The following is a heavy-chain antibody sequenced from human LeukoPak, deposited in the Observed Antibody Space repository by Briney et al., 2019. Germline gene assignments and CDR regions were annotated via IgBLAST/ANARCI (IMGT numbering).Heavy chain of an antibody. CDR1: GYSISSGYY. CDR2: IYTSGST. CDR3: ARGWLQSGFDS. Sequence: PSETLSLTCTVSGYSISSGYYWGWIRQPAGKGLEWIGRIYTSGSTNYNPSLKSRVTMSVDTSKNQFSLQLNSVTPEDTAVYYCARGWLQSGFDSWGQGTLVTVSS. J-gene: IGHJ4*02. V-gene: IGHV4-4*07. D-gene: IGHD5-24*01.